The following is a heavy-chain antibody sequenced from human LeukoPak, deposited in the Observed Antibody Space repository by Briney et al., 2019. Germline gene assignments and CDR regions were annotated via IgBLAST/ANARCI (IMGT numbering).Heavy chain of an antibody. D-gene: IGHD4-23*01. CDR2: IIPIFGTA. CDR1: GGTFISYA. Sequence: GASVKVSCKASGGTFISYAISWVRQAAGQGLEWMGGIIPIFGTANYAQKFQGRVTIIADESTSTAYMELSSLRSEDTAVYYCVRTTTVVTEYFQHWGQGTLVTVSS. V-gene: IGHV1-69*13. J-gene: IGHJ1*01. CDR3: VRTTTVVTEYFQH.